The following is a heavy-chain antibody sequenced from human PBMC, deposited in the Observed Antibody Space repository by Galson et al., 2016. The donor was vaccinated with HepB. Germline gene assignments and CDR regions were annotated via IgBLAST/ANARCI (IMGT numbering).Heavy chain of an antibody. CDR1: DDSISSSGYY. J-gene: IGHJ3*02. CDR3: TRDHADPYFRQANRRAFDI. Sequence: TLSLTCTVSDDSISSSGYYWSWIRQHPGKGLEWIGLIYYTGSTYYNPSLKSRVTISVDASNNQLSLKLTSVTAADTAVYYCTRDHADPYFRQANRRAFDIGGRGTMVTGSS. D-gene: IGHD2/OR15-2a*01. CDR2: IYYTGST. V-gene: IGHV4-31*03.